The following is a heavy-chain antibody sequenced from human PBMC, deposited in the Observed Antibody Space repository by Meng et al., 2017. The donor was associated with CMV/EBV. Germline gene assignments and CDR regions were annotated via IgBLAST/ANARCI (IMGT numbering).Heavy chain of an antibody. CDR2: IYTSGST. Sequence: QVQRQEWGPGLVKPPEPLSLTCTVSGGSISSYYWSWIRQPAGKGLEWIGRIYTSGSTNYNPSLKSRVTMSVDTSKNQFSLKLSSVTAADTAVYYCARDLMNCSSTSCANWFDPWGQGTLVTVSS. V-gene: IGHV4-4*07. D-gene: IGHD2-2*01. J-gene: IGHJ5*02. CDR3: ARDLMNCSSTSCANWFDP. CDR1: GGSISSYY.